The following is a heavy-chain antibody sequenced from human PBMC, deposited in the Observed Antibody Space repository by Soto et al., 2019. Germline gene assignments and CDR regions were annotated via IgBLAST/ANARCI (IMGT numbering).Heavy chain of an antibody. CDR3: ARDLDGYNVGNFDY. V-gene: IGHV1-69*01. CDR1: GGTFSSYA. J-gene: IGHJ4*02. Sequence: QVQLVQSGAEVKKPGSSVKVSCKASGGTFSSYAISWVRQAPGQGLAWMGGIIPIFGTANYAQKCQGRVTITADESTSTAYMELSSLRSEDTGVYYFARDLDGYNVGNFDYWGQGTLVTVSS. D-gene: IGHD5-12*01. CDR2: IIPIFGTA.